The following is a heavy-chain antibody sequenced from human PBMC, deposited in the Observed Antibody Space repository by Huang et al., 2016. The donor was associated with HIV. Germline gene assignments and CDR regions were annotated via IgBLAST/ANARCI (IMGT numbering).Heavy chain of an antibody. J-gene: IGHJ6*02. V-gene: IGHV1-2*02. D-gene: IGHD2-2*01. Sequence: QVQLVQSGAEVKKPGASVKVSCKASGYTFTGYYMHWVRQGPGQGLEWMGRINPNSGGTNYAQKLQGRVTMTRDTSISTAYMELSRLRSDDTAVYYCAAGVVPAADYYYYYGMDVWGQGTTVTVSS. CDR2: INPNSGGT. CDR1: GYTFTGYY. CDR3: AAGVVPAADYYYYYGMDV.